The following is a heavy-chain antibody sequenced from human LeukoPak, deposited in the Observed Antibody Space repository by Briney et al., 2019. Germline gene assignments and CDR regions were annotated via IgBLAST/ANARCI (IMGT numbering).Heavy chain of an antibody. V-gene: IGHV2-70*04. Sequence: GPALVKPTQTLTLTCTFSGFSLSPNKMRVSWVRQPPAKALESLARIDWDDDKFYTPSLKTRLTISKDTSKNQVVLTMTNVDPVDTATYYCARTAGCSGTSCSLASWGQGTLVTVSS. CDR1: GFSLSPNKMR. J-gene: IGHJ4*02. CDR2: IDWDDDK. CDR3: ARTAGCSGTSCSLAS. D-gene: IGHD2-2*01.